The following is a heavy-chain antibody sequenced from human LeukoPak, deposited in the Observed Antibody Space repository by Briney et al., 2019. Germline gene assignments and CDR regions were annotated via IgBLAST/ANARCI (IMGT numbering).Heavy chain of an antibody. CDR3: AKDPLGYCSSTSCPGPFDY. CDR2: ISGSGGST. D-gene: IGHD2-2*01. J-gene: IGHJ4*02. V-gene: IGHV3-23*01. Sequence: GGSLRLSCAASGFTFSSYAMSWVRQAPGKGLEWVSAISGSGGSTYYADSVKGRFTISRDNSKNTLYLQMNSLRAEDTAVYYCAKDPLGYCSSTSCPGPFDYWGQGTLVTVSS. CDR1: GFTFSSYA.